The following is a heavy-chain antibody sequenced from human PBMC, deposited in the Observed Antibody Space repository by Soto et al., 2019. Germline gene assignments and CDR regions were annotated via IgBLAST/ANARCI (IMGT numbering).Heavy chain of an antibody. D-gene: IGHD1-1*01. CDR3: ESLALATNPVFDI. CDR2: IYPGDSDT. V-gene: IGHV5-51*01. Sequence: GEALKISCKGSGYSFTSYWIGWVRQMPGKGLEWMGIIYPGDSDTRYSPSFQGQVTISADKSISTAYLQLSSLKASDTAMSYRESLALATNPVFDIWGPGTMVTVSS. CDR1: GYSFTSYW. J-gene: IGHJ3*02.